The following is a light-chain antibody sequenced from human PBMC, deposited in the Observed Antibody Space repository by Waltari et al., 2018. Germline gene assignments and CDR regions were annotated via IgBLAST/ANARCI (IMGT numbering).Light chain of an antibody. J-gene: IGLJ2*01. CDR2: DNN. Sequence: QSVLTQPPSVSAAPGQKVTISCSGHSSTIGNNYVTWYQQLPGTAPKLLIYDNNERPSGIPDRSAGSKSGTSATLGISGLQTGDEADYYCGTWDSSLSVGVFGGGTKLTVL. CDR3: GTWDSSLSVGV. CDR1: SSTIGNNY. V-gene: IGLV1-51*01.